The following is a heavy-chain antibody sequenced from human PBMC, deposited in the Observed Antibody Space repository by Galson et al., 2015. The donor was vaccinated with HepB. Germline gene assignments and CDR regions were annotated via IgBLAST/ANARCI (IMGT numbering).Heavy chain of an antibody. CDR3: ARRYYYDTSGYYAFDY. V-gene: IGHV1-46*01. J-gene: IGHJ4*02. CDR1: GYTFTSYY. Sequence: SVKVSCKASGYTFTSYYMHWVRQAPGQGLEWMGIINPSGGSFYAQKFQGRVTMTRDTSTSTVYMELSRLRSEDTAVCFCARRYYYDTSGYYAFDYWGQGTLVTVSS. CDR2: INPSGGS. D-gene: IGHD3-22*01.